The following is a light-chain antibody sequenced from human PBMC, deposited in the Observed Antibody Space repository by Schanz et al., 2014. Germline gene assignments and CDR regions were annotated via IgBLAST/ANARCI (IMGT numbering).Light chain of an antibody. CDR1: SSDVGGYNQ. CDR3: STWDDILNGQGV. V-gene: IGLV2-8*01. Sequence: QSALTQPPSASGSPGQSVTISCTGTSSDVGGYNQVSWYQQHPGKAPKLMIYEVSKRPSGVPDRFSGSKSGNTASLTVSGLQAEDEADYYCSTWDDILNGQGVFGGGTKLTVL. CDR2: EVS. J-gene: IGLJ3*02.